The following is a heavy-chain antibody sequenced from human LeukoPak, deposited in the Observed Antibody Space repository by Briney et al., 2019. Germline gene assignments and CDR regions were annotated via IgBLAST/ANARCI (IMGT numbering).Heavy chain of an antibody. V-gene: IGHV1-2*02. CDR3: ARGRIIPAGVLIDF. J-gene: IGHJ4*02. D-gene: IGHD2-2*01. CDR1: GYTLTALF. Sequence: GASVKVSCRASGYTLTALFMYWVRQAPGQGLEWMGWINPKSGAAIYAQNFQGRVTLTRDTSISTAYMDLSSLRSDDTAIYYCARGRIIPAGVLIDFWGQGTLVTVSS. CDR2: INPKSGAA.